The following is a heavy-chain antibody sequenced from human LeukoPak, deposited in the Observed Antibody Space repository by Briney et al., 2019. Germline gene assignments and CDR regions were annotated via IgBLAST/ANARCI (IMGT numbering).Heavy chain of an antibody. V-gene: IGHV4-39*07. CDR1: GGSISSSSYY. J-gene: IGHJ5*02. Sequence: PSETLSLTCTVSGGSISSSSYYWGWIRQPPGKGLGWLGSIYYSGSTYYNPSLKSRVTISVDTSKNQFSLKLSSVTAAETAVYYCARGGYYDFWSGPGGNWFDPWGQGTLVTVSS. CDR3: ARGGYYDFWSGPGGNWFDP. D-gene: IGHD3-3*01. CDR2: IYYSGST.